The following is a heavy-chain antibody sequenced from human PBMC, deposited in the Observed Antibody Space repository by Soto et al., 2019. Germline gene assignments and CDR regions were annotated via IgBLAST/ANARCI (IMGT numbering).Heavy chain of an antibody. CDR3: AKILSTVTTYYYGMDA. V-gene: IGHV3-23*01. CDR2: ISGSGDKT. CDR1: GFSFSTYP. D-gene: IGHD4-17*01. J-gene: IGHJ6*02. Sequence: GSLRLSCAASGFSFSTYPMVWVRQSPWKRLEAVSSISGSGDKTYYKDSVKGRFTISRDNSKNTVDLQMNSLRPEDTAVYYCAKILSTVTTYYYGMDAWGQGTTVTVSS.